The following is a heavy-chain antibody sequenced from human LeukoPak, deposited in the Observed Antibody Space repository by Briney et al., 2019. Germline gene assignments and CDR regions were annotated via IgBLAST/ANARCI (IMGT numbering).Heavy chain of an antibody. CDR3: AKLPHSIYEKYFQH. Sequence: SGGSLRLSCAASGFTFSSYAMSWVRQAPGKGLEWVSAISGSGGSTYYADSVKGRFTIPRDNSKNTLYLQMNSLRAEDTAVYYCAKLPHSIYEKYFQHWGQGTQVTVSS. D-gene: IGHD5/OR15-5a*01. CDR1: GFTFSSYA. J-gene: IGHJ1*01. V-gene: IGHV3-23*01. CDR2: ISGSGGST.